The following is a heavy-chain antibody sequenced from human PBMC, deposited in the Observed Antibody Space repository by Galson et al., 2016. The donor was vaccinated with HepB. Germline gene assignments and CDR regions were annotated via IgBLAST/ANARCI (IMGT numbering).Heavy chain of an antibody. D-gene: IGHD6-19*01. CDR1: GYSFTSYG. V-gene: IGHV1-18*01. CDR3: AREGAVAGTRGMDV. CDR2: ISAYKGNT. Sequence: SVKVSCKASGYSFTSYGISWVRQAPGQGLEWMGWISAYKGNTNYAQKFQGRVTMTTDTSTSTAYMDLRSLRFDDTAVYYCAREGAVAGTRGMDVWGQGTTVTVSS. J-gene: IGHJ6*02.